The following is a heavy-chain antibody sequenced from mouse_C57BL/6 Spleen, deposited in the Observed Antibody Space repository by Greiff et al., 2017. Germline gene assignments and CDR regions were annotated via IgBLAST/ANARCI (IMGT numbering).Heavy chain of an antibody. V-gene: IGHV5-4*03. D-gene: IGHD2-4*01. CDR1: GFTFSSYA. Sequence: EVKLVESGGGLVKPGGSLKLSCAASGFTFSSYAMSWVRQTPEKRLEWVATISDGGSYTYYPDNVKGRFTISRDNAKNNLYLQMSHLKSEDTAVYYCARGYDYDGGAWYAYWGQGTLVTVSA. CDR2: ISDGGSYT. J-gene: IGHJ3*01. CDR3: ARGYDYDGGAWYAY.